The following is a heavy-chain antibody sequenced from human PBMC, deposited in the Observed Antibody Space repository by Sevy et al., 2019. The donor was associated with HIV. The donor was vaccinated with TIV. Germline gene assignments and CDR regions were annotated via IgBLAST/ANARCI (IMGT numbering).Heavy chain of an antibody. CDR1: GYTFTSYG. J-gene: IGHJ6*02. CDR2: ISAYNGNT. D-gene: IGHD6-13*01. Sequence: ASVNVSCKASGYTFTSYGISWVRQAPGQGLEWMGWISAYNGNTNYAQKLQGRVTMTTDTSTSTAYMELRSLRSDDTAVYYCARDLSYSSSWYEEDYYYGMDVWGQGTTVTVSS. CDR3: ARDLSYSSSWYEEDYYYGMDV. V-gene: IGHV1-18*04.